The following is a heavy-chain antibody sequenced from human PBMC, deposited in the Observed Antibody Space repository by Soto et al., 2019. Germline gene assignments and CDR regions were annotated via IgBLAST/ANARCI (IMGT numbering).Heavy chain of an antibody. CDR2: ISSSGSTI. V-gene: IGHV3-11*01. CDR3: ANLFHYYGSGSYYDAYYYMDV. J-gene: IGHJ6*03. CDR1: GFTFSDYY. D-gene: IGHD3-10*01. Sequence: GGSLRLSCAASGFTFSDYYMSWIRQAPGKGLEWVSYISSSGSTIYYADSVKGRFTISRDNAKNSLYLQMNSLRAEDTAVYYCANLFHYYGSGSYYDAYYYMDVWGKGTTVTVSS.